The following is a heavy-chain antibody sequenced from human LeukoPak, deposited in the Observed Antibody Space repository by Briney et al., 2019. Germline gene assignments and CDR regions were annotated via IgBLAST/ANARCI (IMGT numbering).Heavy chain of an antibody. Sequence: GGSLRLSYAASGFSFSDYGMHWVRQAPGKGLEWVAVIWYDENKKFYADSVKGRFTISRDNSENTLYLQMNSPRAEDTAVYYCSRDHGPRSSYFDDWGQGALVTVSS. CDR3: SRDHGPRSSYFDD. V-gene: IGHV3-33*01. CDR1: GFSFSDYG. D-gene: IGHD3-16*01. J-gene: IGHJ4*02. CDR2: IWYDENKK.